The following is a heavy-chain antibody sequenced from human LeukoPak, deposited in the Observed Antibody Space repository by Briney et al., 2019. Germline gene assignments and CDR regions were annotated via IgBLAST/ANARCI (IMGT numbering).Heavy chain of an antibody. V-gene: IGHV3-23*01. J-gene: IGHJ5*02. CDR3: AKDGGMRGAPS. CDR2: ISGSGGST. CDR1: GFTFSSYA. Sequence: GESLRLSCAASGFTFSSYAMSWVRQAPGKGLEWVSAISGSGGSTYYADSVKGRFTISRDNSKNTLYLQMNSLRAEDTAVYYCAKDGGMRGAPSWGQGTLVTVSS. D-gene: IGHD1-26*01.